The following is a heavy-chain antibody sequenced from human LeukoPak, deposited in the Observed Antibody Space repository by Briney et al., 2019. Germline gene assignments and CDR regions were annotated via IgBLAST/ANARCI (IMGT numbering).Heavy chain of an antibody. Sequence: SETLSLTCTVSGGSISSGSYYWSWIRQPAGKGLEWIGRIYTSGSTNYNPSLKSRVTISVDTSKNQFSLKLSSVTAADTAVYYCARARRDSSSDYWGQGTLVTVSS. V-gene: IGHV4-61*02. D-gene: IGHD6-6*01. J-gene: IGHJ4*02. CDR1: GGSISSGSYY. CDR3: ARARRDSSSDY. CDR2: IYTSGST.